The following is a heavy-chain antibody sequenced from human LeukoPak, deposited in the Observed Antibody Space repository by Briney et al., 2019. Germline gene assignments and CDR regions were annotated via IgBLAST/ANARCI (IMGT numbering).Heavy chain of an antibody. V-gene: IGHV5-51*01. CDR2: IYPGDSDT. CDR3: ASLYDFWSGWFDP. J-gene: IGHJ5*02. D-gene: IGHD3-3*01. CDR1: GYSSTSYW. Sequence: GESLKISCKGSGYSSTSYWIGWVRQMPGKGLEWMGIIYPGDSDTRYSPSFQGQVTISADKSISTAYLQWSSLKASDTAMYYCASLYDFWSGWFDPWGQGTLVTVSS.